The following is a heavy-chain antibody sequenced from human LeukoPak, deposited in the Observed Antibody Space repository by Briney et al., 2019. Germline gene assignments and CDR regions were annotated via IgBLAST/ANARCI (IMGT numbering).Heavy chain of an antibody. V-gene: IGHV4-39*01. D-gene: IGHD6-13*01. CDR3: ARQTSTIAAADAFDY. Sequence: SETLSLTCTVSGGSISSSSYYWGWIRQPPGKGLEWIGSIYYSGGTYYNPSLKSRVTISVDTSKNQFSLKLSSVTAADTAVYYCARQTSTIAAADAFDYWGQGTLVTVSS. J-gene: IGHJ4*02. CDR2: IYYSGGT. CDR1: GGSISSSSYY.